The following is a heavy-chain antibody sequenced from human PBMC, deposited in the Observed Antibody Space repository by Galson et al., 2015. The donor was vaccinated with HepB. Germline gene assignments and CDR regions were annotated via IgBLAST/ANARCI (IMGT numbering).Heavy chain of an antibody. D-gene: IGHD3-10*01. CDR2: ISGSGGST. CDR1: GFTFSSYA. V-gene: IGHV3-23*01. Sequence: SLRLSCAASGFTFSSYAMSWVRQAPGKGLEWVSAISGSGGSTYYADSVKGRFTISRDNSKNTLYLQMNSLRAEDTAVYYCAKELTYLVRGVNRYDYWGQGTLVTVSS. J-gene: IGHJ4*02. CDR3: AKELTYLVRGVNRYDY.